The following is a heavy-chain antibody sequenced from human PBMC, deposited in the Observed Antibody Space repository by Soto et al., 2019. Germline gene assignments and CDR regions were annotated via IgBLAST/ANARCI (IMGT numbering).Heavy chain of an antibody. J-gene: IGHJ4*02. Sequence: QVHLVQSGGELKKPGASVKVSCKASGYSFSDFGITWVRQAPGQGLEWMGWISGKNGNTNYAQKVQGRVTLTADTSTSTAYMEMRARTSDDTATYYCARSDYYEDTGTFEYWGQGTPVTVSS. D-gene: IGHD4-17*01. V-gene: IGHV1-18*04. CDR3: ARSDYYEDTGTFEY. CDR1: GYSFSDFG. CDR2: ISGKNGNT.